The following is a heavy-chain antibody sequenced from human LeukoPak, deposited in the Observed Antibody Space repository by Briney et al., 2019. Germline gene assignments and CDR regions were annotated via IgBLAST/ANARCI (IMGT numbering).Heavy chain of an antibody. CDR2: IIPILGIA. CDR1: GGTFSSYA. Sequence: GASVKVSCKASGGTFSSYAISWVRQAPGQGLEWMGRIIPILGIANYAQKFQGRVTITADKSTSTAYMELSSLRSEDTAVYYCARDRVSGNYYDSSGYYCRGQGTLVTVSS. V-gene: IGHV1-69*04. J-gene: IGHJ4*02. D-gene: IGHD3-22*01. CDR3: ARDRVSGNYYDSSGYYC.